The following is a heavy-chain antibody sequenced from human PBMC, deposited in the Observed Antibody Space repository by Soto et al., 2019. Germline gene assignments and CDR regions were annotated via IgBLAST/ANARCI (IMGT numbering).Heavy chain of an antibody. CDR1: GGTFSSYA. V-gene: IGHV1-69*06. J-gene: IGHJ5*02. Sequence: QVQLVQSGAEVKKPGSSLKVSCKASGGTFSSYAISWVRQAPGQGLEWMGVIIPIFGTANYAQQFQGRVTITADKSTSTAYMELSILRSEDTAVYYCARDPLLPGMVAEGGFDPWGQGTLVTVS. D-gene: IGHD2-8*01. CDR3: ARDPLLPGMVAEGGFDP. CDR2: IIPIFGTA.